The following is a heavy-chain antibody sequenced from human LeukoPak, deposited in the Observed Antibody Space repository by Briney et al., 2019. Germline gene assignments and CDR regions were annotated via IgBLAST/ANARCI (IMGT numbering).Heavy chain of an antibody. D-gene: IGHD6-6*01. CDR2: IYPGDSDT. V-gene: IGHV5-51*01. Sequence: GESPKISCKGSGYSFTSYWIGWVRQMPGKGLEWIGTIYPGDSDTRYSPSFQGQVTISADKSIRTAYLQWSSLKASDTAMYYCATFSSSSGYYFDYWGQGTLVTVSS. CDR1: GYSFTSYW. J-gene: IGHJ4*02. CDR3: ATFSSSSGYYFDY.